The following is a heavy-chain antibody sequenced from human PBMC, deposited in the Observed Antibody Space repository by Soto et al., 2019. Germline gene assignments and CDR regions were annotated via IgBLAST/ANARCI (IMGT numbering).Heavy chain of an antibody. CDR2: IYYSGST. CDR3: ARGDGCGGNCFYGMDV. J-gene: IGHJ6*02. Sequence: QVQLQESGPGLVKPSETLSLTCTVSGGSIGSYYWSWLRQPPGKGLEWIGHIYYSGSTKYSPSLKSRVTISVDTSKNQFSLKLNSVTAADTAVYYCARGDGCGGNCFYGMDVWGQGTTVTASS. D-gene: IGHD2-21*01. CDR1: GGSIGSYY. V-gene: IGHV4-59*01.